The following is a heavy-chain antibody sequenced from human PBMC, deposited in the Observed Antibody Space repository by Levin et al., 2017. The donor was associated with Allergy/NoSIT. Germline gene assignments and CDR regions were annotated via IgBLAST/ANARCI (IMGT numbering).Heavy chain of an antibody. J-gene: IGHJ6*03. CDR3: ARHESAPPDYYYMDV. CDR1: GGSLSSNTHY. V-gene: IGHV4-39*01. Sequence: NASETLSLTCTVSGGSLSSNTHYWGWIRQPPGKGLEWIATIYYSGSTYYNPSLKSRVTISVDTSKNQFSLKLSSVTAADTAVYYCARHESAPPDYYYMDVWGKGTTVTVSS. CDR2: IYYSGST.